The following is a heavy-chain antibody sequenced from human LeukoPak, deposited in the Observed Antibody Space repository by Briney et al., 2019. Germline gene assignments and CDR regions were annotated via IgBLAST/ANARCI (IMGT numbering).Heavy chain of an antibody. J-gene: IGHJ4*02. CDR3: AKGRYDILTGYYGLIDY. Sequence: GGSLRLSCAASGFTFTTYSMNWVRQAPGKGLEWVSSISSSSRYIYYADSVKGRFTISRDNAKNSLYLQMNSLRAEDTAVYYCAKGRYDILTGYYGLIDYWGQGTLVTVSS. CDR1: GFTFTTYS. CDR2: ISSSSRYI. V-gene: IGHV3-21*04. D-gene: IGHD3-9*01.